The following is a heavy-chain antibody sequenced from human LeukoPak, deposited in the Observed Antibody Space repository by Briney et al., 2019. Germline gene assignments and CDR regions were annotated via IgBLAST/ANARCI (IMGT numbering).Heavy chain of an antibody. J-gene: IGHJ4*02. CDR2: MIPIFGTA. V-gene: IGHV1-69*05. Sequence: ASXKXXXKASXXTFTSYGISXVGQAPGQGREGRGGMIPIFGTANYAQKFQGRVTITTEESTSTAYMELSSLRSEDTAVYYCALHGDSGYWGQGTLVTVSS. CDR3: ALHGDSGY. CDR1: XXTFTSYG. D-gene: IGHD6-19*01.